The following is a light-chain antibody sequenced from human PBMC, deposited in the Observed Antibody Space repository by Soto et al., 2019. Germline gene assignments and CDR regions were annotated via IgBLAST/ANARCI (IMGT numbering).Light chain of an antibody. V-gene: IGKV3-20*01. CDR3: QQYGGSPRIT. CDR1: QSVSSSY. CDR2: GAS. Sequence: EIVLTQSPGTLSLSPVERATLSCMASQSVSSSYLAWYQQKPGQAPRLLIYGASSRATGIPDRFSGSGSGTDFTLIINRLESEDVAIYYCQQYGGSPRITCGQGTRLEIK. J-gene: IGKJ5*01.